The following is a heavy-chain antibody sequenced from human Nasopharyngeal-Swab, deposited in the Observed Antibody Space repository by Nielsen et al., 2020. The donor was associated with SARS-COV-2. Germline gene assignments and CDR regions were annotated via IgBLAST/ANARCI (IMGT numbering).Heavy chain of an antibody. J-gene: IGHJ3*02. CDR1: RFSFNNYG. V-gene: IGHV3-30*18. D-gene: IGHD3-10*01. CDR3: AKANVLFWFGQFKNDGFDI. Sequence: GESLKISCPASRFSFNNYGMHWVRQAPGKGLEWVAVISYEGSKKFYAESVEGRFTISRDYSKSTLYLQMDSLRTEDTAMYYCAKANVLFWFGQFKNDGFDIWGQGTMVAVSS. CDR2: ISYEGSKK.